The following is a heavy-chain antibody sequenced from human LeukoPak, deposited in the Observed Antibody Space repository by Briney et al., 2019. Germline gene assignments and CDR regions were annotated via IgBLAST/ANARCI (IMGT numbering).Heavy chain of an antibody. J-gene: IGHJ4*02. V-gene: IGHV4-38-2*02. D-gene: IGHD6-13*01. CDR2: IYHSGST. CDR1: GYSISSGYY. CDR3: ARIREQLETIDYFDY. Sequence: SETLSLTCTVSGYSISSGYYWGWIRQPPGKGLEWIGSIYHSGSTYYNPSLKSRVTISVDKSKNQFSLKLSSVTAADTAVYYCARIREQLETIDYFDYWGQGTLVTVSS.